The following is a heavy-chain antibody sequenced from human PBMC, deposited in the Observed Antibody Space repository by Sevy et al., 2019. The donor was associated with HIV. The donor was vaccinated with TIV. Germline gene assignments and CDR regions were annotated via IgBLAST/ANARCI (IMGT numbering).Heavy chain of an antibody. J-gene: IGHJ6*02. CDR3: AKVTTAPAYYYYYGMDV. D-gene: IGHD4-4*01. CDR1: GFTFSSYG. CDR2: ISYDGSNK. V-gene: IGHV3-30*18. Sequence: GGSLRLSCAASGFTFSSYGMHWVRQAPGKGLEWVAVISYDGSNKYYADSVKGRFTISRDNSKNTLYLQMNSLRAEDTAVYYCAKVTTAPAYYYYYGMDVWGQGTPVTVSS.